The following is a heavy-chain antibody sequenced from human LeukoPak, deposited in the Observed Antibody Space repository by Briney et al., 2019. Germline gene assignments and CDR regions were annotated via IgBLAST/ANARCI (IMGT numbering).Heavy chain of an antibody. CDR3: AHGRWVQLVSYCVN. CDR1: GLSLGTSAMG. V-gene: IGHV2-5*02. CDR2: IYWDGDK. Sequence: SGPTLVSPTQTLTLTCTFSGLSLGTSAMGVGWIRLPPGKALGWLTLIYWDGDKRYSSSLKTRLTITKDTYNNEVVLTMTEMDPVDTATYYCAHGRWVQLVSYCVNWGQGALVTVSS. J-gene: IGHJ4*02. D-gene: IGHD5-24*01.